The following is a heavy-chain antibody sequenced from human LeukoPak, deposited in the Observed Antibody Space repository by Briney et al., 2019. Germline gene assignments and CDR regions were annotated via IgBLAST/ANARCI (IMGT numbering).Heavy chain of an antibody. D-gene: IGHD3-22*01. J-gene: IGHJ4*02. Sequence: PSQTLSLTCTVSGGSISSGSYCWSWIRQPAGKGLEWIGHIHTSGSTNYNPSLKSRVTISVDTSKNQFSLKLSSVTAADTAVYYCARRLPTYYYYDSSGYLDYWGQGTLVTVSS. CDR2: IHTSGST. CDR3: ARRLPTYYYYDSSGYLDY. CDR1: GGSISSGSYC. V-gene: IGHV4-61*09.